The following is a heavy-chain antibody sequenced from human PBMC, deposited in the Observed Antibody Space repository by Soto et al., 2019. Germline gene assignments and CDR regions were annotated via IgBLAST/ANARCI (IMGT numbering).Heavy chain of an antibody. V-gene: IGHV4-39*01. J-gene: IGHJ5*02. CDR3: ARRQTAFVP. Sequence: QLQLLESGPGLVKPSETLSLTCTVSGGSISSVSSCWGWIRQPPGKGLEWIGNIHYTGNTYYNPSLQNRVSMSVDTSKNQFTLNLTSVTAADTAVYYCARRQTAFVPWGQGTLVTVSS. D-gene: IGHD2-21*02. CDR2: IHYTGNT. CDR1: GGSISSVSSC.